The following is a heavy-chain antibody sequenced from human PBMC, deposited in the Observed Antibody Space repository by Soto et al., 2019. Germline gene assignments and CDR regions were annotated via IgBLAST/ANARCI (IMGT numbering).Heavy chain of an antibody. Sequence: SETLSLTCTVSGGSISSGGYYWSWIRHHPGKGLEWIGYIYYSGSTYYNPSLKSRVTISVDTSKNQFSLKLSSVTAADTAVYYCASLLYGSGSYYWFDPWGQGTLVTVSS. J-gene: IGHJ5*02. CDR1: GGSISSGGYY. V-gene: IGHV4-31*03. D-gene: IGHD3-10*01. CDR3: ASLLYGSGSYYWFDP. CDR2: IYYSGST.